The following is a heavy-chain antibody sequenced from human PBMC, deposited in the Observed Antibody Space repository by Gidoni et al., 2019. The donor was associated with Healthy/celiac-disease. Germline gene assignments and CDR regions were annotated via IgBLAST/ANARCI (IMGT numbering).Heavy chain of an antibody. CDR3: ARDRGITMVRNYFDY. CDR2: ISSSSSYI. Sequence: EVQLVESGGGLVKPGGSLRLSCAASGFTFSSYSMNWVRQAPGKGLEWVSSISSSSSYIYYADSVKGRFTISRDNAKNSLYLQMNSLRAEDTAVYYCARDRGITMVRNYFDYWGQGTLVTVSS. CDR1: GFTFSSYS. V-gene: IGHV3-21*01. D-gene: IGHD3-10*01. J-gene: IGHJ4*02.